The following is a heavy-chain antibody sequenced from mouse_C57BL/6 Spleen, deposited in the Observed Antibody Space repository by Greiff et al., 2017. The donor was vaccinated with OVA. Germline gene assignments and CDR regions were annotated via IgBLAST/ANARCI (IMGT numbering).Heavy chain of an antibody. CDR2: IFPGSGST. Sequence: VHLVESGPELVKPGASVKISCKASGYTFTDYYINWVKQRPGQGLEWIGWIFPGSGSTYYNEKFKGKATLTVDKSSSTAYMLLSSLTSEDSAVYFCARSSGDLRPYWYFDVWGTGTTVTVSS. CDR3: ARSSGDLRPYWYFDV. J-gene: IGHJ1*03. CDR1: GYTFTDYY. D-gene: IGHD3-2*02. V-gene: IGHV1-75*01.